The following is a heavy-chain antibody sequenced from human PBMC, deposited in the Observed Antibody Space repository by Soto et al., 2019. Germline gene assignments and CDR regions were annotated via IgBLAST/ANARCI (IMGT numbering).Heavy chain of an antibody. Sequence: QVQLVQSGAEVKKPGSSVKVSCKASGGTFSSYTISWVRQAPGQGLEWMGRIIPILGIANYAQKFQGRVTITADKSTSTAYMELSSLRSEDTAVYYCARDLPRYCSGGSCYLNYFDYWGQGTLVTVSS. CDR2: IIPILGIA. D-gene: IGHD2-15*01. CDR1: GGTFSSYT. V-gene: IGHV1-69*08. J-gene: IGHJ4*02. CDR3: ARDLPRYCSGGSCYLNYFDY.